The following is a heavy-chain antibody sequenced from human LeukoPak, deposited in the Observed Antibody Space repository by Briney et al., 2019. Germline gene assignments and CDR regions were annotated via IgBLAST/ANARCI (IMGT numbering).Heavy chain of an antibody. CDR3: AKVEGGWTAAGPNFDY. Sequence: GGSLRLSCAASGFTFSSYAMSWVRQAPGKGLEGVSAISGSGGSTYYADSVKGRFTISRDSSKNTLYLQMNSLRAEDTAVYYCAKVEGGWTAAGPNFDYWGQGTLVTVSS. CDR2: ISGSGGST. J-gene: IGHJ4*02. V-gene: IGHV3-23*01. CDR1: GFTFSSYA. D-gene: IGHD6-13*01.